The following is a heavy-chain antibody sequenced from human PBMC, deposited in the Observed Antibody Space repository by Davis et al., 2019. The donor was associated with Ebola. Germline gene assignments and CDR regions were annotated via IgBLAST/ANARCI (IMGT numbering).Heavy chain of an antibody. CDR1: GFTFSSYA. Sequence: GESLKISCAASGFTFSSYAMHWVRQAPGKGLEWVAVISYDGSNKYYADSVKGRFTISRDNSKNTLYLQMNSLRAEDTAVYYCARGYYGSGSYYNRFDYWGQGTLVTVSS. V-gene: IGHV3-30-3*01. CDR2: ISYDGSNK. D-gene: IGHD3-10*01. CDR3: ARGYYGSGSYYNRFDY. J-gene: IGHJ4*02.